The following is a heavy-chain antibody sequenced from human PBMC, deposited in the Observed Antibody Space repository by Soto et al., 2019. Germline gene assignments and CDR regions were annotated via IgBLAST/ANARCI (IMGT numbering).Heavy chain of an antibody. CDR2: IYSGGST. J-gene: IGHJ4*02. D-gene: IGHD4-17*01. Sequence: EVQLVESGGGLIQPGGSLRLSCAASGFTVSSNYMSWVRQAPGKGLEWVSVIYSGGSTYYADSVKGRFTISRDNSKNTLYLQMNRLRAEDTAVYYCARSRGDDYGGNPELYFDYWGQGTLVTVSS. V-gene: IGHV3-53*01. CDR3: ARSRGDDYGGNPELYFDY. CDR1: GFTVSSNY.